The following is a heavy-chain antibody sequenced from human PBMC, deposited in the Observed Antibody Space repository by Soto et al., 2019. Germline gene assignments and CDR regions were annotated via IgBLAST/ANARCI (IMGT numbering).Heavy chain of an antibody. D-gene: IGHD2-15*01. J-gene: IGHJ6*03. CDR3: ARPSCSGGSCYYYMDV. Sequence: QLQLQESGPGLVKPSETLSLTCTFSGGSISSSSYYWGWIRQPPGKGLEWLGSIYYSGSTYYNQSLKSRVTLSADTSKNQFSLKLSSVTAADTAVDYCARPSCSGGSCYYYMDVCGKGTTVTVSS. CDR1: GGSISSSSYY. CDR2: IYYSGST. V-gene: IGHV4-39*01.